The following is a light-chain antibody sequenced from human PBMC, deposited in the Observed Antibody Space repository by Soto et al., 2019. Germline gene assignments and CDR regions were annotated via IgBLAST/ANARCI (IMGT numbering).Light chain of an antibody. V-gene: IGKV3-11*01. CDR1: QSVNRQ. J-gene: IGKJ2*01. CDR2: DAS. CDR3: QQRTNWPPPT. Sequence: EIVLTQSPTTLSLSPGERATLSCRASQSVNRQLAWYQQKPGQAPRLLIYDASNRATGIPVRFSGSGSGTDFTLTISSLEPEDFAVYYCQQRTNWPPPTFGQGTKLEIK.